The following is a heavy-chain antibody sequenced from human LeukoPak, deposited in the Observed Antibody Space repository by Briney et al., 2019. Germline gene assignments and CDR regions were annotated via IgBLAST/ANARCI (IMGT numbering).Heavy chain of an antibody. J-gene: IGHJ4*02. D-gene: IGHD1-26*01. CDR1: GGSISSSNW. CDR2: IYHSGST. V-gene: IGHV4-4*02. Sequence: KTSETLSLTRAVSGGSISSSNWWSWVRQPPGKGLEWIGEIYHSGSTNYNPSLKSRVTISVDKSKNQFSLKLSSVTAADTAVYYCARVSSGATTVDYWGQGTLVTVSS. CDR3: ARVSSGATTVDY.